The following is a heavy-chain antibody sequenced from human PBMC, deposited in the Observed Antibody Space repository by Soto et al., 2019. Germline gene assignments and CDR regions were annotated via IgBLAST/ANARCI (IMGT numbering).Heavy chain of an antibody. CDR2: IFHIGHT. J-gene: IGHJ6*02. CDR1: GGSITSSHW. Sequence: SETLSLTCVVSGGSITSSHWWSWVRQTPGKGLEWIGEIFHIGHTNYNPSLKGRVTISLGQSKNQFSLKMTSMTAADTAVFYCARREYGMDVWGQGTTVTVSS. CDR3: ARREYGMDV. V-gene: IGHV4-4*02.